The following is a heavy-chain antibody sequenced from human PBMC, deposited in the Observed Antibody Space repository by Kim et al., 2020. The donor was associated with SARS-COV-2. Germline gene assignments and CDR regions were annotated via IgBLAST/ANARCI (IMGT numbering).Heavy chain of an antibody. CDR2: IFPGDSAT. CDR1: GNSFTSYW. J-gene: IGHJ6*02. CDR3: ARVPVFGAVQSPSYYYGMAL. Sequence: GESLKISCQYIGNSFTSYWFAWGRQMPGKGLEYMGIIFPGDSATRYSPSFQGQVTVSVDKSINTAYLHWSSLRASDTATYYCARVPVFGAVQSPSYYYGMALWGQGTPVTVSS. D-gene: IGHD3-3*01. V-gene: IGHV5-51*01.